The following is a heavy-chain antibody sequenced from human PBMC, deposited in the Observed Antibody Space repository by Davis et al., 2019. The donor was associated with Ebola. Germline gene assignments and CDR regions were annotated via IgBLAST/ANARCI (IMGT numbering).Heavy chain of an antibody. CDR3: ARESGGSYPGGWFDP. Sequence: ASVKVSCKASGYTFTGYYMHWVRQAPGQGLEWLGWINPNSGGTNYAQKFQGWVTMTRDTSISTAYMELSRLRSDDTAVYYCARESGGSYPGGWFDPWGQGTLVTVSS. CDR2: INPNSGGT. J-gene: IGHJ5*02. D-gene: IGHD1-26*01. V-gene: IGHV1-2*04. CDR1: GYTFTGYY.